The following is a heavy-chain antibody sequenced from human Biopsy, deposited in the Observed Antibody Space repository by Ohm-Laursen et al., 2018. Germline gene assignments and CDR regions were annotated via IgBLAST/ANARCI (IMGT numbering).Heavy chain of an antibody. CDR3: ARTPRDSFWSGSYKRGLWFDP. CDR1: GGSIISYY. D-gene: IGHD3-3*01. J-gene: IGHJ5*02. CDR2: VYNGGIT. V-gene: IGHV4-59*01. Sequence: SETLSLTWSVSGGSIISYYWTWIRRPPGKGLEWIGHVYNGGITNYNPSLKSRVTISKDTSKNQFSLQVNSVTAADTAVYYCARTPRDSFWSGSYKRGLWFDPWGQGTLVIVSS.